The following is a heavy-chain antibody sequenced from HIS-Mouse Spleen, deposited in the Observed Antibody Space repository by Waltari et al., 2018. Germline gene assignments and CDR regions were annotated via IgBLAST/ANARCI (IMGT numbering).Heavy chain of an antibody. J-gene: IGHJ4*02. Sequence: QVQLQQWGAGLVKPSETLSLTCAVYGGSFSVYYWSWIRQPPGKGLEWIGEINHSGSTNYNPSLKSRVTISVDTSKNQFSLKLSSVTAADTAVYYCARGKGSSSWYYFDYWGQGTLVTVSS. CDR2: INHSGST. V-gene: IGHV4-34*01. D-gene: IGHD6-13*01. CDR3: ARGKGSSSWYYFDY. CDR1: GGSFSVYY.